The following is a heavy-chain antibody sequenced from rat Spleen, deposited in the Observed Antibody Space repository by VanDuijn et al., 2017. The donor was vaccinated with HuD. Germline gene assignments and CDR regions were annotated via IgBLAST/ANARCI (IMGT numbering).Heavy chain of an antibody. CDR3: AVAGYGY. CDR1: GFTFNKYW. Sequence: EVHLVESGGGLVQPGGSLKLSCVASGFTFNKYWMTWIRQAPGKGLEWVATITHIGGTSYYPDSVKGRFTISREDGRSTLYLQMNSLRSADTATYYCAVAGYGYWGHGVMGTVSS. V-gene: IGHV5-31*01. D-gene: IGHD1-7*01. J-gene: IGHJ2*01. CDR2: ITHIGGTS.